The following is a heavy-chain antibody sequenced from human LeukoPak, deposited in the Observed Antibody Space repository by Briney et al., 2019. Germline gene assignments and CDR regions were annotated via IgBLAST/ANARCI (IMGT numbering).Heavy chain of an antibody. J-gene: IGHJ6*02. D-gene: IGHD5-12*01. CDR1: GASLSGYY. CDR2: IYYSGVT. V-gene: IGHV4-59*08. CDR3: ARREGSHYSVDI. Sequence: SETLSLTCTVSGASLSGYYWSWIRLPPGKGPEWIGSIYYSGVTNSNPSLKRRIAMSVDTSRNLFSLKLSSVTAADTAVYYCARREGSHYSVDIWGQGTTVTVSS.